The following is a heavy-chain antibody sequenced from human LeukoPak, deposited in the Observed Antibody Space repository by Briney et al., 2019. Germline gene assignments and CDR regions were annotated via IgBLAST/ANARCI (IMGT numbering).Heavy chain of an antibody. CDR3: ARGVREVIMGPYDAFDI. V-gene: IGHV1-18*01. J-gene: IGHJ3*02. D-gene: IGHD3-10*01. CDR2: ISAYNGNT. Sequence: ASVKVSCKASGYTFTSYGISWVRQAPGQGLEWMGWISAYNGNTNYAQKLQGRVTMTTDTSTSTAYMELRSLRSDDTAVYYCARGVREVIMGPYDAFDIWGQGTMVTVSS. CDR1: GYTFTSYG.